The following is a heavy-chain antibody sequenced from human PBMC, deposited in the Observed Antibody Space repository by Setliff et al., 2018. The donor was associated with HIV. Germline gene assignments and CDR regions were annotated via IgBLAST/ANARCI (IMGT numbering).Heavy chain of an antibody. J-gene: IGHJ6*03. Sequence: SETLSLTCTVSGDSISGYYWSWVRQPPEKRLELIGFIHYSGSSDYNPSLKSRITISVDMSRNQFSLVLSSVTAADTAVYYCARFQAWQLGRRGGYYYYMDVWGKGTTVTVSS. CDR1: GDSISGYY. CDR3: ARFQAWQLGRRGGYYYYMDV. D-gene: IGHD1-1*01. V-gene: IGHV4-59*01. CDR2: IHYSGSS.